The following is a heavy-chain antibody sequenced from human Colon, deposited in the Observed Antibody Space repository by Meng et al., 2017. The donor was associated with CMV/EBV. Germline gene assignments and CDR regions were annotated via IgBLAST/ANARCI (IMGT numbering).Heavy chain of an antibody. D-gene: IGHD5-18*01. V-gene: IGHV3-9*03. CDR1: GFTYDDYA. Sequence: SLKISCAASGFTYDDYAMHWVRQAPGKGLEWVSGISWNSGSIGYADSVKGRFTISRDNAKNSLYLQMNSLRAEDMALYCCAKSGYSYDYYYGMDVWGQGTTVTVSS. J-gene: IGHJ6*02. CDR2: ISWNSGSI. CDR3: AKSGYSYDYYYGMDV.